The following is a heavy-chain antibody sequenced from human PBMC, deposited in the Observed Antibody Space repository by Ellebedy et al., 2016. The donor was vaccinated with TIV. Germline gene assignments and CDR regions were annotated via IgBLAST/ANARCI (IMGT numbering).Heavy chain of an antibody. D-gene: IGHD2-21*02. Sequence: SGPTLVKPTETLTLTCTVSGFSLSNLIMSVSWIRQPPGKALEWLANIFSKDEKSYSTSLKNRLTISKDTAKSQVVLTMTNLDPVDTATYYCARSLRYCGGDCSYQFDYWGQGTLVPVSS. CDR3: ARSLRYCGGDCSYQFDY. V-gene: IGHV2-26*01. CDR2: IFSKDEK. J-gene: IGHJ4*02. CDR1: GFSLSNLIMS.